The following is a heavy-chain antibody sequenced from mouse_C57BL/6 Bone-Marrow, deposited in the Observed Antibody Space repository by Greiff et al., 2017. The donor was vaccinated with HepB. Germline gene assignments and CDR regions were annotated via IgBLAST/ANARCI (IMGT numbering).Heavy chain of an antibody. CDR2: INSDGGST. D-gene: IGHD1-1*01. CDR1: EYEFPSHD. Sequence: DVMLVESGGGLVQPGESLKLSCESNEYEFPSHDMSWVRKTPEKRLELVAAINSDGGSTYYPDTMERRFIISRDNTKKTLYLQMSSLRSEDTALYYCARQRGYYGSSRDWYFDVWGTGTTVTVSS. V-gene: IGHV5-2*01. J-gene: IGHJ1*03. CDR3: ARQRGYYGSSRDWYFDV.